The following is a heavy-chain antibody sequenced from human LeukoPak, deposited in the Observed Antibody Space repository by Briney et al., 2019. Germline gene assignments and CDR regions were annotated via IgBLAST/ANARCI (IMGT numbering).Heavy chain of an antibody. Sequence: SETLSLTCTVSGGSISSSSYYWGWIRQPPGKGLEWIGRIYTSGSTNYNPSLKSRVTMSVDTSKNQFSLKLSSVTAADTAVYYCARDSGWDEYYFDYWGQGTLVTVSS. J-gene: IGHJ4*02. V-gene: IGHV4-39*07. D-gene: IGHD6-19*01. CDR1: GGSISSSSYY. CDR2: IYTSGST. CDR3: ARDSGWDEYYFDY.